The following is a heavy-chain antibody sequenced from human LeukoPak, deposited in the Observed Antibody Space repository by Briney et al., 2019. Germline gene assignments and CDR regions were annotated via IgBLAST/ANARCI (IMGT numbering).Heavy chain of an antibody. CDR1: GFTFSDYY. CDR3: ATSLYSSSWYPFDY. Sequence: GGSLRLSCAASGFTFSDYYVSWIRQAPGKGLEWVSYISSSSSYTNYADSVKGRFTISRDNAKNSLYLQMNSLRAEDTAVYYCATSLYSSSWYPFDYWGQGTLVTVSS. V-gene: IGHV3-11*06. CDR2: ISSSSSYT. D-gene: IGHD6-13*01. J-gene: IGHJ4*02.